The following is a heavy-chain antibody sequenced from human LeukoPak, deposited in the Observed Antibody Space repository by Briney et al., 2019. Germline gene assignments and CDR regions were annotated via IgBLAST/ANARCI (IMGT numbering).Heavy chain of an antibody. D-gene: IGHD6-19*01. Sequence: SETLSLTCTVSGGSINSGAYYWSWIRQPAGKGLEWIGRTYTSGSTNYNPSLKSRVTISRDTSKNQSSLKLSSVTAADTAVYYCARKVRYSSGWYRDDYWGQGTLVTVSS. J-gene: IGHJ4*02. CDR2: TYTSGST. V-gene: IGHV4-61*02. CDR3: ARKVRYSSGWYRDDY. CDR1: GGSINSGAYY.